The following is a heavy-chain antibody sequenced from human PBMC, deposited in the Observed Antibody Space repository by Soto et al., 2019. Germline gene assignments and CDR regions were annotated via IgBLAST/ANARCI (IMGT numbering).Heavy chain of an antibody. CDR3: ARLTRYNWNYATPDYGMDV. J-gene: IGHJ6*02. Sequence: GGSLRLSCAASGFTFSSYSMNWVRQAPGKGLEWVSSISSSSSYIYYADSVKGRFTISRDNAKNSLYLQMNSLRAEDTAVYYCARLTRYNWNYATPDYGMDVWGQGTTVTV. CDR1: GFTFSSYS. V-gene: IGHV3-21*01. CDR2: ISSSSSYI. D-gene: IGHD1-7*01.